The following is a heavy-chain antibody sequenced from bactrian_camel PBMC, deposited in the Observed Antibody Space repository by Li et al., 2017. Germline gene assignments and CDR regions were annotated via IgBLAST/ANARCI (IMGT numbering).Heavy chain of an antibody. D-gene: IGHD7*01. V-gene: IGHV3S53*01. J-gene: IGHJ4*01. CDR1: GYSISDNC. CDR2: TSSGRT. Sequence: VQLVESGGGSVQAGGSLKLSCKVSGYSISDNCLGWYRQAPGNECELVSTTSSGRTYYADSVKGRFTSSLDNAKNTLYLQMNNLKPEDTALYHCATEMMYSNDYDVFCGTRGTQVTVS.